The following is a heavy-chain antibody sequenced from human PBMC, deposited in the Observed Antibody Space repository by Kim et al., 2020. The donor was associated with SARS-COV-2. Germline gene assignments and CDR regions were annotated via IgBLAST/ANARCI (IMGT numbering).Heavy chain of an antibody. Sequence: SETLSLTCAVYGGSFSGYYWSWIRQPPGKGLEWIGEINHSGSTNYNPSLKSRVTISVDTSKNQFSLKLSSVTAADTAVYYCAALYYYDSSGYYYYYYMDVWGKGTTVTVSS. CDR1: GGSFSGYY. J-gene: IGHJ6*03. V-gene: IGHV4-34*01. D-gene: IGHD3-22*01. CDR3: AALYYYDSSGYYYYYYMDV. CDR2: INHSGST.